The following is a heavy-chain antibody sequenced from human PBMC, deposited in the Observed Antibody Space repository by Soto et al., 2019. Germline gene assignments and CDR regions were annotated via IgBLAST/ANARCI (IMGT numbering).Heavy chain of an antibody. CDR1: GDSVSSNSAA. Sequence: SQTLSLTCAISGDSVSSNSAAWNWIRQSPSRGLEWLGRTYYRSKWYNDYAVSVKSRITINPDTSKNQFSLQLNSVTPEDTAVYYCARGGGYSYELTGYYYYGMDVWGQGTTVTVSS. D-gene: IGHD5-18*01. J-gene: IGHJ6*02. CDR2: TYYRSKWYN. CDR3: ARGGGYSYELTGYYYYGMDV. V-gene: IGHV6-1*01.